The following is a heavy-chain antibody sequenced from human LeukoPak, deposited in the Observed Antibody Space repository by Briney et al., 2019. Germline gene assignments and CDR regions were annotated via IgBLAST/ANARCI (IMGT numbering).Heavy chain of an antibody. CDR3: ARDRITRVRGVIGSRVWFDP. CDR2: INPNSGGT. V-gene: IGHV1-2*02. CDR1: GYTFTGYY. Sequence: ASVKVSCKASGYTFTGYYMHWVRQAPGQGLEWMGWINPNSGGTNYAQKFQGRVTMTRDTSISTAYMELSRLRSDDTAVYYCARDRITRVRGVIGSRVWFDPWGQGTLVTVSS. J-gene: IGHJ5*02. D-gene: IGHD3-10*01.